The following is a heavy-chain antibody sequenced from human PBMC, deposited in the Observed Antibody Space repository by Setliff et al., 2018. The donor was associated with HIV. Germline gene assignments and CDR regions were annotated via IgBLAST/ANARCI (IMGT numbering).Heavy chain of an antibody. CDR1: GGFISTGGYS. CDR2: ISHSWNT. CDR3: ARGGSRGSWYWDY. J-gene: IGHJ4*02. D-gene: IGHD6-13*01. Sequence: SETLSLTCTVSGGFISTGGYSWSWIRQPPGKGLEWIGYISHSWNTYYNPSLKSRVSISVDRSKNHFSLRLSSVTAADTAVYYCARGGSRGSWYWDYWGQGTLVTVSS. V-gene: IGHV4-30-2*01.